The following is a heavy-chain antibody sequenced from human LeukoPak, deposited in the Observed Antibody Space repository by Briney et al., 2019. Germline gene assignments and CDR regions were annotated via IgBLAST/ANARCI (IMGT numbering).Heavy chain of an antibody. V-gene: IGHV4-59*07. D-gene: IGHD3/OR15-3a*01. J-gene: IGHJ4*02. CDR3: ARVTLRAAYLPLIYY. Sequence: DTLTLPCTVPGGSISSYYWSWIRKPPGKGLEWIGYIYYSGSTKYNPSLKSPVTLSVDTSKNQFSLKLSSVTAADTAVYYCARVTLRAAYLPLIYYWGEGTLVTVSS. CDR1: GGSISSYY. CDR2: IYYSGST.